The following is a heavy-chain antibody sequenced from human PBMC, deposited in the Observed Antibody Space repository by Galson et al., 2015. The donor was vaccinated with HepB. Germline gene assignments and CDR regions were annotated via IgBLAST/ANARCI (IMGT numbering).Heavy chain of an antibody. V-gene: IGHV3-33*01. CDR3: VREQGYGHYRTSDY. J-gene: IGHJ4*02. CDR1: GFTFSSHG. CDR2: IVYAGTHE. D-gene: IGHD4-17*01. Sequence: SLRLSCAASGFTFSSHGMHWVRQAPGKGLEWVAVIVYAGTHEYYTDSVEGRFTISRDTSENTLYLQMNSLRVEDTAIYYCVREQGYGHYRTSDYWGQGTLVTVSS.